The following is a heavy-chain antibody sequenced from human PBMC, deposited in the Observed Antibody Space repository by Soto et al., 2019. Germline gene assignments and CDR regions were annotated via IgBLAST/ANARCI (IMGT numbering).Heavy chain of an antibody. D-gene: IGHD3-3*01. CDR1: GFTFSSYG. J-gene: IGHJ3*02. CDR2: ISYDGSNK. V-gene: IGHV3-30*18. CDR3: AKDPYDGAFDI. Sequence: LRLSCAASGFTFSSYGMHWVRQAPGKGLEWVAVISYDGSNKYYADSVKGRFTISRDNSKNTLYLQMNSLRAEDTAVYYCAKDPYDGAFDIWGQGTMVTVSS.